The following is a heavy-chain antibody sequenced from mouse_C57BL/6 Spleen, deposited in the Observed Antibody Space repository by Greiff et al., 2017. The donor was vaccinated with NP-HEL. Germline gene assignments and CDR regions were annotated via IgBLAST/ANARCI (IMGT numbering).Heavy chain of an antibody. CDR2: IHPNSGST. D-gene: IGHD1-1*01. V-gene: IGHV1-64*01. J-gene: IGHJ3*01. Sequence: QVQLQQPGAELVKPGASVKLSCKASGYTFTSYWMHWVKQRPGQGLEWIGMIHPNSGSTNYNEKFKSKATLTVDKSSSTAYMQLSSLTSEDSAVYYGARRDYYGSSYWFAYWGQGTLVTVSA. CDR1: GYTFTSYW. CDR3: ARRDYYGSSYWFAY.